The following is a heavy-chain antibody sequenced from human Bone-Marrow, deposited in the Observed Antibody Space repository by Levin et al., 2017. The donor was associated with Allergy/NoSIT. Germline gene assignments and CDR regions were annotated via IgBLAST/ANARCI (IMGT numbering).Heavy chain of an antibody. Sequence: GESLKISCAASGFTFSGYAMSWVRQTPGEGLEWVSAISGSGGSTYYADSVTGRFTISRDNSKNTLYLQLNSLRAEDTAVYYCVKAGSSWYWFDPWGQGTLVIVSS. CDR3: VKAGSSWYWFDP. CDR1: GFTFSGYA. V-gene: IGHV3-23*01. D-gene: IGHD6-13*01. CDR2: ISGSGGST. J-gene: IGHJ5*02.